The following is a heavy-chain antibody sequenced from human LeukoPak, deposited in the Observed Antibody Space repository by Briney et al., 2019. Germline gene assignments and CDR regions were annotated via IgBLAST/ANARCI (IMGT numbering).Heavy chain of an antibody. CDR3: ARDPQYFFDSSGFDY. D-gene: IGHD3-22*01. Sequence: PGGSLRLSCAASGFTFITFSMHWVRQAPGKGLDWVSSISDSSTYIYYADSVKGRFTISRDDANSSLYLQMNSLRVEDTAVYFCARDPQYFFDSSGFDYWGQGSLVAVSS. J-gene: IGHJ4*02. CDR1: GFTFITFS. CDR2: ISDSSTYI. V-gene: IGHV3-21*01.